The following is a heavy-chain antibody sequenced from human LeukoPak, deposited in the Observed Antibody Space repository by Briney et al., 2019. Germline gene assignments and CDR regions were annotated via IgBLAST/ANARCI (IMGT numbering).Heavy chain of an antibody. Sequence: QPGGSLILSCAASGFPFSSYAMSGARQAPGKGLEWVSGIRGSGRSTSYADSVKGRFTISRDNSKNTLYLQMNSLRAEDTAVYYCAKDLLVGTLGWFDPWGQGTLVTVSS. V-gene: IGHV3-23*01. J-gene: IGHJ5*02. CDR1: GFPFSSYA. D-gene: IGHD2-15*01. CDR3: AKDLLVGTLGWFDP. CDR2: IRGSGRST.